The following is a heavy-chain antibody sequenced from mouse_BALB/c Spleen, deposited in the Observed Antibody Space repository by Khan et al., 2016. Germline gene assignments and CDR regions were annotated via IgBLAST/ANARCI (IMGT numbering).Heavy chain of an antibody. CDR1: GFSLPSYD. D-gene: IGHD1-3*01. CDR3: ARLEDI. J-gene: IGHJ2*01. CDR2: IWPGSST. V-gene: IGHV2-9*02. Sequence: QIQRTQSGPGLVAPSPSLYITCTVSGFSLPSYDVHWFSQPPGTRLECLGVIWPGSSTTYTSPLMYRLRISKDNSKSQVFLKMNSLQTDDTAMYYCARLEDIWGQGTTLTVSS.